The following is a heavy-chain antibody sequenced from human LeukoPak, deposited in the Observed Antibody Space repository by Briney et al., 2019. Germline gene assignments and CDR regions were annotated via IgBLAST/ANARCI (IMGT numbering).Heavy chain of an antibody. CDR1: GFTFSSYS. V-gene: IGHV3-23*01. J-gene: IGHJ4*02. Sequence: HPGGFLRLSCAASGFTFSSYSMSWVRQAPGKGLEWVSSISGSGGRIDYADSVKGRFTISRDNSKNTLSLQMNSLTAEDTAVYYCAKNPRLEGWIYFDSWGQGILVTVSS. D-gene: IGHD1-1*01. CDR2: ISGSGGRI. CDR3: AKNPRLEGWIYFDS.